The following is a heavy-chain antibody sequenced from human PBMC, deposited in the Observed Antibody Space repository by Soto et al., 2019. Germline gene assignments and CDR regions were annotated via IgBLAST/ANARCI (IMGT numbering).Heavy chain of an antibody. CDR2: IIPIFGTA. CDR1: VGTFSSYA. J-gene: IGHJ5*02. D-gene: IGHD3-10*01. CDR3: ARDFVRGVIITKYNWFDP. V-gene: IGHV1-69*13. Sequence: SVTVSCKASVGTFSSYAIRWVRQAPGQGLEWMGGIIPIFGTANYAQKFQGRVTITADESTSTAYMELSSLRSEDTAVYYCARDFVRGVIITKYNWFDPWGQGTLVTVSS.